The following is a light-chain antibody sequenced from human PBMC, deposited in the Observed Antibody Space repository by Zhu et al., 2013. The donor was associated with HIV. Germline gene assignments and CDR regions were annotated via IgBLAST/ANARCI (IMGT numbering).Light chain of an antibody. CDR1: QSISSY. V-gene: IGKV1-39*01. J-gene: IGKJ4*01. Sequence: DIQMTQSPSSLSASVGDRVTITCRPSQSISSYLNWYQQKPGKAPKLLVYASSSLEGGVPSRFSGSGSGTDFTLTISSLQPEDFATYYCQQSYNTPLTFGGGTKVEIK. CDR3: QQSYNTPLT. CDR2: ASS.